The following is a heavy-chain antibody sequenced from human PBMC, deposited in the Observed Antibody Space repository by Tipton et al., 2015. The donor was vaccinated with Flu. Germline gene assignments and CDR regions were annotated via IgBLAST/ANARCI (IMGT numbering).Heavy chain of an antibody. J-gene: IGHJ3*02. D-gene: IGHD1-7*01. CDR3: ARRSIWNYGGLAAFDI. Sequence: TLSLTCTISGGSITYSYWSWIRQPAGQGLEWIGRIFTSGSTIYNPSLRGRVTLSMDVSKRQFSLKLTSVTAADTAIYYCARRSIWNYGGLAAFDIWGQGTKVTVSS. CDR2: IFTSGST. V-gene: IGHV4-4*07. CDR1: GGSITYSY.